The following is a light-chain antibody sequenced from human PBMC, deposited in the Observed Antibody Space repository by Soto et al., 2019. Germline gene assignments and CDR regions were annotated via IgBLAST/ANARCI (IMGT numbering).Light chain of an antibody. V-gene: IGLV1-40*01. CDR1: SANIGAAYN. Sequence: QSVLTQPPSVSSAPGQKVTISCSGSSANIGAAYNVDWYQQLPGTAPKLLIYGNNNRPSGVPARFSGSKSGTSASLAIAGLQAEDEGDYYSQSYESSLSGYVFGTGTKVTVL. CDR3: QSYESSLSGYV. CDR2: GNN. J-gene: IGLJ1*01.